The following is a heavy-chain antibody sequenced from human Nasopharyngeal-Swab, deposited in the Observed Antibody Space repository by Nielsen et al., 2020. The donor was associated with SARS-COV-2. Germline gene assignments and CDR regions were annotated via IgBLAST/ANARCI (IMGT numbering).Heavy chain of an antibody. D-gene: IGHD6-13*01. Sequence: GGSLRLSCAASGFTFSSYAMSWVRQAPGKGLEWVSAISGSGGSTYYADSVKGRFTISRDNSKNTLYLQMNSLRAEDTAVYYCAKDGAQQLVRLYYFDYWGQGTLVTVSS. J-gene: IGHJ4*02. CDR1: GFTFSSYA. V-gene: IGHV3-23*01. CDR3: AKDGAQQLVRLYYFDY. CDR2: ISGSGGST.